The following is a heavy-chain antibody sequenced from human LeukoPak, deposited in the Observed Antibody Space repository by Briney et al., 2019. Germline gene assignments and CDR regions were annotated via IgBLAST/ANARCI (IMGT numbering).Heavy chain of an antibody. CDR3: AREIGFGDPYYYYYMDV. V-gene: IGHV1-2*02. CDR1: GYTFTSYY. Sequence: ASVKVSCKASGYTFTSYYMHWVRQAPGQGLEWMGWINPNSGDTNYAQKFQGRVTMTTDTSTSTAYMELRSLRSDDTAVYYCAREIGFGDPYYYYYMDVWGKGTTVTISS. D-gene: IGHD3-10*01. CDR2: INPNSGDT. J-gene: IGHJ6*03.